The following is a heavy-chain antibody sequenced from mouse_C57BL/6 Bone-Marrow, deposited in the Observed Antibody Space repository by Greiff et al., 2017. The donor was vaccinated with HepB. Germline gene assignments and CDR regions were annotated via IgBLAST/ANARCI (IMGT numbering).Heavy chain of an antibody. CDR2: INYDGSST. CDR3: ASYDGYYYAMDY. Sequence: EVQRVESEGGLVQPGSSMKLSCTASGFTFSDYYMAWVRQVPEKGLEWVANINYDGSSTYYLDSLKSRFIISRDNAKNILYLQMSSLTSEDTATYYCASYDGYYYAMDYWGQGTSVTVSS. CDR1: GFTFSDYY. V-gene: IGHV5-16*01. J-gene: IGHJ4*01. D-gene: IGHD2-3*01.